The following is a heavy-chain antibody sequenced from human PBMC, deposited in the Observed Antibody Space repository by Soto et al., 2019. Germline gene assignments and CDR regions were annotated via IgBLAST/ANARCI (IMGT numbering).Heavy chain of an antibody. CDR2: IKHSGST. V-gene: IGHV4-34*01. CDR3: AGTTFCSHEYNWFDP. D-gene: IGHD3-16*01. J-gene: IGHJ5*02. Sequence: KASETLSLTCAVYGGFFSGYYWSWIRQPPGKGLEWIGEIKHSGSTYYNPSLKSRVTISLDTSKNQFSLRLTSLTAAETAVYFCAGTTFCSHEYNWFDPWGQGTLVTVSS. CDR1: GGFFSGYY.